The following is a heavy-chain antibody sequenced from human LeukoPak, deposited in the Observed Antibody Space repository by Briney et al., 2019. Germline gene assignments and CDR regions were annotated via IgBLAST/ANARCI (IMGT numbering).Heavy chain of an antibody. CDR2: INPSGGST. CDR1: GNTLTNYY. Sequence: ASVKVSCKASGNTLTNYYMYWVRQAPGQGLEWMGIINPSGGSTTYAQKFQGRVTMTRDTSTSTVYIDLSSLRSEDTAVYYCARESRDSSGYYGTDVWGQGTTVTASS. D-gene: IGHD3-22*01. V-gene: IGHV1-46*01. J-gene: IGHJ6*02. CDR3: ARESRDSSGYYGTDV.